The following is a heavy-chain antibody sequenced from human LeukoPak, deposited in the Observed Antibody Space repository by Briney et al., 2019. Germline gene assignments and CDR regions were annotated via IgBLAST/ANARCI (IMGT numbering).Heavy chain of an antibody. D-gene: IGHD5-18*01. CDR3: ARLETYRRIQLWSKNYFDY. Sequence: PSETLSLTCTVSGGSISSSSYYWGWIRQPPGKGLEWIGSIYYSGSTYYNPSLKSRVTISVDTSKNQFSLKLSSVTAADTAVYYCARLETYRRIQLWSKNYFDYWGQGTLVTVSS. CDR1: GGSISSSSYY. CDR2: IYYSGST. V-gene: IGHV4-39*01. J-gene: IGHJ4*02.